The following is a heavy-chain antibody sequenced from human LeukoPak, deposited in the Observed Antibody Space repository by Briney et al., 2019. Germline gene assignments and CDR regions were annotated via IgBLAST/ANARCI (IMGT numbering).Heavy chain of an antibody. Sequence: ASVKVSCKASGYIFSDYYTQWVRQAPGRGFEGMGWISRYSGATKLAQKFQGRVTLTRDTSISTAYVEPSNLASHDTGVYYCVSWAGGNSDVASFDYWGQGTLVIVSS. V-gene: IGHV1-2*02. CDR3: VSWAGGNSDVASFDY. CDR1: GYIFSDYY. J-gene: IGHJ4*02. CDR2: ISRYSGAT. D-gene: IGHD2-21*01.